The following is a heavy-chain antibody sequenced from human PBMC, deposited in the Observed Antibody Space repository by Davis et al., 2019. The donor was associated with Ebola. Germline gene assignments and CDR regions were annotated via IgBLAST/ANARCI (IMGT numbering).Heavy chain of an antibody. J-gene: IGHJ3*01. CDR1: GLTFTGYA. V-gene: IGHV3-30*04. D-gene: IGHD6-19*01. CDR3: AKDTSNVWFDV. Sequence: GESLKISCAASGLTFTGYAMHWVRQAPGEGLEWVAVISYDGRHEYYADSVKGRFTISRDNSKNTLYLQMNSLRVEDTAIYYCAKDTSNVWFDVWGPGTMVTVSS. CDR2: ISYDGRHE.